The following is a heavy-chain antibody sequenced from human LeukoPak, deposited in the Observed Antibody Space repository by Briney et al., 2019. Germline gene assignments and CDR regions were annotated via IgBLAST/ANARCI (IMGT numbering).Heavy chain of an antibody. Sequence: SETLSLTCAVYGGSFSGYYWSWIRQPPGKGLESIGEINHSGSTNYNPSLKSRVTISVDTSKNQFSLKLSSVTAADTAVYYCARVDHVYSSWNYYYYYMDVWGKGTTVTVSS. D-gene: IGHD6-6*01. CDR2: INHSGST. V-gene: IGHV4-34*01. CDR1: GGSFSGYY. CDR3: ARVDHVYSSWNYYYYYMDV. J-gene: IGHJ6*03.